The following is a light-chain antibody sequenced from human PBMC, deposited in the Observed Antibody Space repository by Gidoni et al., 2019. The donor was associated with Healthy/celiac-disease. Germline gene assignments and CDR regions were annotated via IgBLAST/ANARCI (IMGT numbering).Light chain of an antibody. CDR1: QSVSSN. J-gene: IGKJ3*01. CDR3: QQYNNWPLT. CDR2: GAS. V-gene: IGKV3-15*01. Sequence: EIVLTQSPATLSVSPGDRATLSCRASQSVSSNLAWYQQKPGQAPRLLIYGASTRATGSPARFSGSGSGTEFTLTISSLQSEDFAVYYCQQYNNWPLTFGPGTKVDIK.